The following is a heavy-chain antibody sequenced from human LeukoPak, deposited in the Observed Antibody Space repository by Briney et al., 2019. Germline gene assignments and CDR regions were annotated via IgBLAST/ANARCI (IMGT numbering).Heavy chain of an antibody. D-gene: IGHD6-19*01. CDR3: ARARFAVPGTVWLDP. Sequence: ASVKVSCKASGYNFASYNFGWVRQAPGQGLEWMGWISAYNANTHYAQKFQDRVTLTTDRSTSTAFMELRGLRSDDTAVYYCARARFAVPGTVWLDPWGQGTLFTVSS. V-gene: IGHV1-18*01. CDR1: GYNFASYN. CDR2: ISAYNANT. J-gene: IGHJ5*02.